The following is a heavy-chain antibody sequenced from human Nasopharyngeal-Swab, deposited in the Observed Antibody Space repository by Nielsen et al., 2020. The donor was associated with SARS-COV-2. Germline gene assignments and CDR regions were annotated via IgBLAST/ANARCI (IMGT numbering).Heavy chain of an antibody. CDR2: ISSSSTI. J-gene: IGHJ4*02. V-gene: IGHV3-48*02. CDR1: GFTFSSYS. D-gene: IGHD3-3*01. Sequence: GESLKISCAASGFTFSSYSMNWVRQAPGKGLEWVSYISSSSTIYYADSVKGRFTISRDNAKNSLYLQMNSLRDEDTAVYYCAGDWGGYGDYWGQGTLVTVSS. CDR3: AGDWGGYGDY.